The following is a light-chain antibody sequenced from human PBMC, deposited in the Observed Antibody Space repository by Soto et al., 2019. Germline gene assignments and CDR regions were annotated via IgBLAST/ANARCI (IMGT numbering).Light chain of an antibody. CDR3: QQYNNWPVA. J-gene: IGKJ1*01. V-gene: IGKV3D-15*01. CDR1: QSVRSN. Sequence: EIVMTQSPATLSGYAGERATLSCRASQSVRSNLAWYQQKPGQAPRRLIYGASTRATGIPARFSGSGSGTEFTLTISSLQSEDFAVYYCQQYNNWPVAFGQGTKVEIK. CDR2: GAS.